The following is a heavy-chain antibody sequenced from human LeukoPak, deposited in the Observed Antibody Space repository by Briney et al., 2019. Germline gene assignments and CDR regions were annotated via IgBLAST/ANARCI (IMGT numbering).Heavy chain of an antibody. CDR1: GFTVSSSNY. V-gene: IGHV3-66*01. CDR2: IYTGGTT. Sequence: GGSLRLSCAASGFTVSSSNYMNWVRQAPGKGLEWVSGIYTGGTTYYTDSVKGRFTISRDNPNNTLYLQMHSLRAEDTAVYYCAKAEEGYDSSGYYEDYWGQGTLVTVSS. CDR3: AKAEEGYDSSGYYEDY. D-gene: IGHD3-22*01. J-gene: IGHJ4*02.